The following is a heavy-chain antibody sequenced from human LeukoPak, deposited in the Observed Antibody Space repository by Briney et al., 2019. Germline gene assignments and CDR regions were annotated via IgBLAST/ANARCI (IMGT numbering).Heavy chain of an antibody. Sequence: GGSLRLSCAASGFTFSSYSMNWVRQAPGKGLEWVSSISSSSSYIYYADSVKGRFTISRDNAKNTLYLQMNSLRAEDTAVYYCAKGSYGLHDAFDIWGQGTMVTVSS. J-gene: IGHJ3*02. CDR2: ISSSSSYI. D-gene: IGHD5-18*01. V-gene: IGHV3-21*04. CDR3: AKGSYGLHDAFDI. CDR1: GFTFSSYS.